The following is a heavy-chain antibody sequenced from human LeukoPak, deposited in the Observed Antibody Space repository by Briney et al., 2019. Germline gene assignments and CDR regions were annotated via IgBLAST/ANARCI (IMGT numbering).Heavy chain of an antibody. D-gene: IGHD4-17*01. CDR1: GFTFSSYG. V-gene: IGHV3-30*18. CDR2: ISYDGSNK. J-gene: IGHJ1*01. CDR3: AKDTREYGDYVHFQH. Sequence: PGGSLRLSCAASGFTFSSYGIHWVRQAPGKGLERVAVISYDGSNKYYADSVKGRFTISRDNSKNTLYLQMNSLRAEDTALYYCAKDTREYGDYVHFQHWGQGTLVTVSS.